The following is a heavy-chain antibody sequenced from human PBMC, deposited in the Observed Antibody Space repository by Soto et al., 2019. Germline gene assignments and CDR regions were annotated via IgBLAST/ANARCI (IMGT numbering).Heavy chain of an antibody. Sequence: QVQLVQSGAEVKKPGSSVKVSCKASGGTFSSYTISWVRQAPGQGLEWMGRIIPILGIANYAQKFQGRVTITADKSTSTAYMELRSLRSEDTAVYYCARAPREFYSSGSAGVDYWGQGTLVTVSS. J-gene: IGHJ4*02. D-gene: IGHD6-19*01. CDR3: ARAPREFYSSGSAGVDY. CDR2: IIPILGIA. V-gene: IGHV1-69*02. CDR1: GGTFSSYT.